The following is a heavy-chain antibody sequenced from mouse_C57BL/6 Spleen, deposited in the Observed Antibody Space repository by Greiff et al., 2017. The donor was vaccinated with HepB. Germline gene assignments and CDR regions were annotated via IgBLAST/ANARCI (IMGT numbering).Heavy chain of an antibody. V-gene: IGHV1-69*01. CDR2: IDPSDSYT. J-gene: IGHJ4*01. D-gene: IGHD3-3*01. CDR3: ARGTLGDY. CDR1: GYTFTSYW. Sequence: QVQLQQPGAELVMPGASVKLSCKASGYTFTSYWMHWVKQRPGQGLEWIGEIDPSDSYTNYNQKFKGKSTLTVDKSSSTAYMQLSSLTSEDSAVYYCARGTLGDYWGKGTSVTVSS.